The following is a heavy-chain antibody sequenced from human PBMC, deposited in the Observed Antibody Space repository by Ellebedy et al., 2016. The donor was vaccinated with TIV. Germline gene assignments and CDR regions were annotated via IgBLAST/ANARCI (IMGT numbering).Heavy chain of an antibody. J-gene: IGHJ4*02. CDR2: ISSSRNYV. D-gene: IGHD3-10*01. V-gene: IGHV3-21*01. Sequence: GGSLRLXXAASGFTFSTYSMNWVRQAPGKGLEWVSYISSSRNYVHYADSVKGRFTISRDNTKSSVYLQMNSLRVEDTAVYYCARDGLRSYTFDYWGQGTLVTVPS. CDR1: GFTFSTYS. CDR3: ARDGLRSYTFDY.